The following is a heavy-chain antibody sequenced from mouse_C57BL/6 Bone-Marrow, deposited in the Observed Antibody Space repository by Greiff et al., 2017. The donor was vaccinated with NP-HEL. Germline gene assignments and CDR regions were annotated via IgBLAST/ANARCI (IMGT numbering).Heavy chain of an antibody. CDR1: GYTFTSYG. CDR3: ARHSDYYGSSPRFAY. D-gene: IGHD1-1*01. CDR2: IYPRSGNT. V-gene: IGHV1-81*01. Sequence: QVQLQQSGAELARPGASVKLSCKASGYTFTSYGISWVKQRTGQGLEWIGEIYPRSGNTYYNEKFKGKATLTADKSSSTAYMELRSLTSEDSAVYFCARHSDYYGSSPRFAYWGQGTLVTVSA. J-gene: IGHJ3*01.